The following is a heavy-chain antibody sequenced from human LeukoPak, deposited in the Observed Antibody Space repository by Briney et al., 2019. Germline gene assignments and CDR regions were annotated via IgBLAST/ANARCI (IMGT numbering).Heavy chain of an antibody. CDR2: ISGSSSTI. V-gene: IGHV3-48*01. J-gene: IGHJ5*02. D-gene: IGHD6-19*01. CDR1: GFSFSTYS. Sequence: GGSLRLSCAASGFSFSTYSMNWVRQAPGKGLEWVSYISGSSSTIYYADSVKGRFTISRDNAKNSLYLQMNSLRVEDMAVYYCARDSSGWYHWFDPWGQGTLVTVSS. CDR3: ARDSSGWYHWFDP.